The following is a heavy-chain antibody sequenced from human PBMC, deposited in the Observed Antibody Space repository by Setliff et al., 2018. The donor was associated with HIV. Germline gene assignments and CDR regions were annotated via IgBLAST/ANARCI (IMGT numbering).Heavy chain of an antibody. V-gene: IGHV4-59*11. J-gene: IGHJ6*03. CDR1: GGSISSHY. CDR3: ARDMTTVTYYYYYYYMDV. Sequence: SETLSLTCTVSGGSISSHYWSWIRQPPGKGLEWIGYIYSTGSTNYNPSLKSRVTISVDTSKNQFSLQLSSVTAADTAVYYCARDMTTVTYYYYYYYMDVWGKGTTVTVSS. CDR2: IYSTGST. D-gene: IGHD4-17*01.